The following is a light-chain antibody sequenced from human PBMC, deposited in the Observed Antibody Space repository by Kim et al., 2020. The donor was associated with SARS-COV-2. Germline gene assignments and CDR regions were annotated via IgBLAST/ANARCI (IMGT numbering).Light chain of an antibody. Sequence: ELVMTQSPATLSVSPGERVTLSCRASQTVSTYLAWYQQRPGQAPRLLIYGAAIRATGIPARFSGSGSGTDFTLTINSLQSEDFAVYFCQQYTAWPLSFGGGTRVEI. CDR2: GAA. J-gene: IGKJ4*01. CDR1: QTVSTY. CDR3: QQYTAWPLS. V-gene: IGKV3D-15*01.